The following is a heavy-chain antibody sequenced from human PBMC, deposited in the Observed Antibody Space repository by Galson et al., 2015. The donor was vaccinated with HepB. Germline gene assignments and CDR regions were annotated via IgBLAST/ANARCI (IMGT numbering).Heavy chain of an antibody. CDR3: ARLSGDFHYYYYGMDV. V-gene: IGHV5-10-1*01. J-gene: IGHJ6*02. CDR2: IDPSDSYT. CDR1: GYSFTSYW. D-gene: IGHD4-17*01. Sequence: QSGAEVKKPGESLRISCTGSGYSFTSYWISWVRQMPGKGLEWMGRIDPSDSYTNYSPSFQGHVTISADKSISTAYLQWSSLKASDTAMYYCARLSGDFHYYYYGMDVWGQGTTVTVSS.